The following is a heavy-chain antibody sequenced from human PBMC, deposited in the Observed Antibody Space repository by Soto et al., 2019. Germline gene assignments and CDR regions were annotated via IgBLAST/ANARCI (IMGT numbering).Heavy chain of an antibody. CDR2: IWSDGNNK. CDR3: ARIQLDTIMALDS. J-gene: IGHJ4*02. D-gene: IGHD1-1*01. V-gene: IGHV3-33*01. Sequence: QVQLVESGGGVVRPGRSLRLSCAASGFTFNTYGFHWVRQAPGKGLEWLSVIWSDGNNKYYADSVKGRFTISRDSSKNTLYLQMNSLRVEDTAVYYCARIQLDTIMALDSWGQGTLVTVSS. CDR1: GFTFNTYG.